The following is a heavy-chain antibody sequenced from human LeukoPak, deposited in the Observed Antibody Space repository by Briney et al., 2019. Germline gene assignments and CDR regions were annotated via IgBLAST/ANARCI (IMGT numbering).Heavy chain of an antibody. CDR3: ARKATDQYDFWSGSWFDP. CDR1: GGSISSGGYS. V-gene: IGHV4-30-4*07. Sequence: PSETLSLTCAVSGGSISSGGYSWSWIRQPPGKGLEWIGYIYYSGSTYYNPSLKSRVTISVDTSKNQFSLKLSSVTAADTAVYYCARKATDQYDFWSGSWFDPWGQGTLVTVSS. CDR2: IYYSGST. D-gene: IGHD3-3*01. J-gene: IGHJ5*02.